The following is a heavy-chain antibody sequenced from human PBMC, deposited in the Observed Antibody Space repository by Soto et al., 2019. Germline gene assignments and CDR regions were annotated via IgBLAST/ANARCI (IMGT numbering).Heavy chain of an antibody. Sequence: QVQLQESGPGLVKPSQTLSLTCTVSGGSIGNGDYYWSWIRKHPGKGLEWIGYIYHSGSTYYNPSLHSPVTLSLATSENQFSLNLCAVSAADTALYYCARVNVYWRSNTCNRFDPWCQGTLVTVSS. D-gene: IGHD2-2*01. CDR1: GGSIGNGDYY. J-gene: IGHJ5*02. CDR3: ARVNVYWRSNTCNRFDP. CDR2: IYHSGST. V-gene: IGHV4-31*01.